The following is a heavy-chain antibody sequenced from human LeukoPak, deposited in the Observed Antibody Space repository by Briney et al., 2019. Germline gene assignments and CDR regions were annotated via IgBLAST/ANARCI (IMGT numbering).Heavy chain of an antibody. D-gene: IGHD2-2*01. V-gene: IGHV1-69*05. CDR2: IIPIFGTA. CDR1: GGTFSSCA. J-gene: IGHJ6*03. CDR3: ARGVPAAMDYYYYYMDV. Sequence: ASVKVSCKASGGTFSSCAISWVRQAPGQGLEWMGGIIPIFGTANYAQKFQGRVTITTDESTSTAYMELSSLRSEDTAVYYCARGVPAAMDYYYYYMDVWGKGTTVTVSS.